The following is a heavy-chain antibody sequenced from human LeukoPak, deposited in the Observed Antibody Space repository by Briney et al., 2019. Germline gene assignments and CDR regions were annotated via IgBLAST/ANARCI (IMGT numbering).Heavy chain of an antibody. CDR2: INPNSGDT. J-gene: IGHJ6*02. V-gene: IGHV1-2*02. CDR1: GYTFTGYD. CDR3: AREGWFGEPIHRNYGMDV. Sequence: ASVKVSCKASGYTFTGYDMHWVRQAPGQGLEWMGWINPNSGDTDYAQKFQGSVTMTRDTSISTAYMELSSLRSDDTAVYYCAREGWFGEPIHRNYGMDVWGQGTTVTVSS. D-gene: IGHD3-10*01.